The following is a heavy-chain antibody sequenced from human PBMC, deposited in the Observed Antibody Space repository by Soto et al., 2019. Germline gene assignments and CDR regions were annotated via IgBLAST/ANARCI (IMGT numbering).Heavy chain of an antibody. CDR1: GYTFTGYY. CDR3: AADTYYDILTGYHTYGMAV. Sequence: ASVKVSCKASGYTFTGYYMHWVRQAPGQGLEWMGWINPNSGGTNYAQKFQGWVTMARDTSISTAYMELSRLRSDDTAVYYCAADTYYDILTGYHTYGMAVWGQGSTVTVSS. CDR2: INPNSGGT. J-gene: IGHJ6*02. V-gene: IGHV1-2*04. D-gene: IGHD3-9*01.